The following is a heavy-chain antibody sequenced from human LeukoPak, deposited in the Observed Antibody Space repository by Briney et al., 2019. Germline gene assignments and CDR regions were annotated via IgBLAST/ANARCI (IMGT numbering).Heavy chain of an antibody. Sequence: ASVKVSCKASGYTFTNSHFHWVRQAPGQGLEWMGIVKHSGGDTTYAQKFQGRVTMTRDASTSTVYIEMSSLTSEDTAVYYCARDYSWATDYWGQGTLVTVSS. D-gene: IGHD5-18*01. V-gene: IGHV1-46*01. CDR1: GYTFTNSH. J-gene: IGHJ4*02. CDR3: ARDYSWATDY. CDR2: VKHSGGDT.